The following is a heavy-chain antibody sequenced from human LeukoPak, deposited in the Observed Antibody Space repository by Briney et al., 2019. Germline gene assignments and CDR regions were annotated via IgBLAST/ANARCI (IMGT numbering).Heavy chain of an antibody. CDR3: ARRNYCGGDCFYYFDY. CDR2: IYYSGSP. V-gene: IGHV4-39*01. D-gene: IGHD2-21*02. CDR1: GGSISSSSYY. J-gene: IGHJ4*02. Sequence: SETLSLTCTVSGGSISSSSYYWGWIRQPPGKGLEWIGSIYYSGSPYYNPSLKSRVTISVDTSKYQFSLKLSSVTAADTAVYYCARRNYCGGDCFYYFDYWGQGTLVTVSS.